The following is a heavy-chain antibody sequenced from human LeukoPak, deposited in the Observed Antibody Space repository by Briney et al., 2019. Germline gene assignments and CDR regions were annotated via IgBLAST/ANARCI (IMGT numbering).Heavy chain of an antibody. CDR3: ARAGLRYFDWALDY. CDR1: GGSFSGYY. D-gene: IGHD3-9*01. J-gene: IGHJ4*02. V-gene: IGHV4-59*01. Sequence: SETLSLTCVVYGGSFSGYYWSWIRQPPGKGLEWIGYIYYSGSTNYNPSLKSRVTISVDTSKNQFSLKLSSVTAADTAVYYCARAGLRYFDWALDYWGQGTLVTVSS. CDR2: IYYSGST.